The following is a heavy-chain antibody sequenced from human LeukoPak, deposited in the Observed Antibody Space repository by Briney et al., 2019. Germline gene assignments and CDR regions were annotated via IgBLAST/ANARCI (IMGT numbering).Heavy chain of an antibody. CDR2: IPNSGST. CDR3: GRDALVGYFSYYYIDV. Sequence: SETLSLTCTVSDGPIRSHYWTWIRQSPLKGLEWIGDIPNSGSTKYNPSLKSRVTISIDTSKSQFSLRLTSVTAADTAVYYCGRDALVGYFSYYYIDVWGKGTTVTVSS. V-gene: IGHV4-59*11. D-gene: IGHD2-15*01. J-gene: IGHJ6*03. CDR1: DGPIRSHY.